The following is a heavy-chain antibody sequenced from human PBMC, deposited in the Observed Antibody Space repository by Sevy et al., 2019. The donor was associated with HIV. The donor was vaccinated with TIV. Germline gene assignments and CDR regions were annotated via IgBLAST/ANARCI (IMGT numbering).Heavy chain of an antibody. J-gene: IGHJ6*02. Sequence: ASLKVSCKASGYTFTGYYMHWVRQAPGQGLEWMGWINPNSGGTNYAQKFQGRVTMTRDTSISTAYMELSRLRSDDTAVYYCARDRCSSTSCFGYYYYGMDVWGQGTTVTVSS. D-gene: IGHD2-2*01. CDR3: ARDRCSSTSCFGYYYYGMDV. CDR1: GYTFTGYY. V-gene: IGHV1-2*02. CDR2: INPNSGGT.